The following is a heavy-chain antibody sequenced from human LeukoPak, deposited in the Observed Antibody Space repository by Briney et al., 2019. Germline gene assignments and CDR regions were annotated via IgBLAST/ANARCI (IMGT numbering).Heavy chain of an antibody. D-gene: IGHD4-23*01. CDR2: INPSGGST. V-gene: IGHV1-46*01. CDR3: ARDPDRWLDY. CDR1: GYTFTSYY. Sequence: ASVKVSCKASGYTFTSYYMHWVRQAPGQGLEWMGIINPSGGSTSYAQKLQGRVTMTTDTSTSTAYMELTSLRSDDTAVYYCARDPDRWLDYWGQGTLVTVSS. J-gene: IGHJ4*02.